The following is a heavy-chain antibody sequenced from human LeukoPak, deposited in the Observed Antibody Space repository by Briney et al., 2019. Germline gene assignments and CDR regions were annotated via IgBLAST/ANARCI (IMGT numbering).Heavy chain of an antibody. D-gene: IGHD3-10*01. V-gene: IGHV3-48*02. CDR1: GFTFSSYS. CDR3: ARDLGVRGVILDY. J-gene: IGHJ4*02. Sequence: GALRLSCAASGFTFSSYSMNWVRQAPGKGLEWVSYISSSSSTIYYTDSVKGRFTTSRDNAKNSLYLQMNSLRDEDTAVYYCARDLGVRGVILDYWGQGTLVTVSS. CDR2: ISSSSSTI.